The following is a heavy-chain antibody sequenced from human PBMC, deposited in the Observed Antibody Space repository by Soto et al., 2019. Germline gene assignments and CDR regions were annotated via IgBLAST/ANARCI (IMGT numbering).Heavy chain of an antibody. V-gene: IGHV4-4*07. CDR1: GASISGFY. CDR3: VRTTVSYYFDY. J-gene: IGHJ4*02. Sequence: PSETLSLTCTVSGASISGFYWSWIRKSAGKGLEWIGRIYATGTTDYNPSLKSRVMMSVDTSKKQFSLKLSSVTAADTAVYFCVRTTVSYYFDYWGQGALVKVS. D-gene: IGHD4-17*01. CDR2: IYATGTT.